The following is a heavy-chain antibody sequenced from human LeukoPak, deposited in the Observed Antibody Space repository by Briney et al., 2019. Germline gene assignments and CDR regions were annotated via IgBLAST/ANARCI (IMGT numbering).Heavy chain of an antibody. J-gene: IGHJ6*02. CDR2: IGTVGDT. CDR3: LRDCNNIRCSGARMDV. CDR1: GFTLRNYD. D-gene: IGHD2/OR15-2a*01. V-gene: IGHV3-13*01. Sequence: GGSLRLSCATSGFTLRNYDLHWVRQATGKGLEWVSSIGTVGDTYYSDSVKDRFTISRENAKNSWYLQMSSLRAGDTAVYYCLRDCNNIRCSGARMDVWGQGITVIVSS.